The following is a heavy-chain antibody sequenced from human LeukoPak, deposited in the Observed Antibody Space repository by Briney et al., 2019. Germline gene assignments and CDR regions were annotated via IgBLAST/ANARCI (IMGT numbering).Heavy chain of an antibody. CDR3: ASNWNSGAFDI. D-gene: IGHD1-1*01. J-gene: IGHJ3*02. CDR1: GGSISSGDYY. V-gene: IGHV4-30-4*01. Sequence: PSETLSLTCTVSGGSISSGDYYWSWIRQPPGKGLEWIGYIYYSGSTYYNPSLKSRVTISVDTSKNQFSLKLSSVTAADTAVYYCASNWNSGAFDIWGQGTMVTVSS. CDR2: IYYSGST.